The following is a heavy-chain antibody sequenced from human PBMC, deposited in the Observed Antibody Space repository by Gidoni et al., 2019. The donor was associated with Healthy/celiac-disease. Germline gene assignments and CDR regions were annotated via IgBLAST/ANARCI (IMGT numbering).Heavy chain of an antibody. CDR1: GGSISSGDYY. CDR3: ARTTVTTTDAFDI. CDR2: IYYSGST. Sequence: QVQLQESGPGLVKPSQTLSLTCTVPGGSISSGDYYWSWIRQPPGKGLEWIGYIYYSGSTYYNPSLKSRVTISVDTSKNQFSLKLSSVTAADTAVYYCARTTVTTTDAFDIWGQGTMVTVSS. V-gene: IGHV4-30-4*01. D-gene: IGHD4-17*01. J-gene: IGHJ3*02.